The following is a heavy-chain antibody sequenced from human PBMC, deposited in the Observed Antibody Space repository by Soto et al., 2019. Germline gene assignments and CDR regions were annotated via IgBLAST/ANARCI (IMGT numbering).Heavy chain of an antibody. CDR2: ISSSSSYI. CDR3: ARDRGDYYYGMDV. D-gene: IGHD3-10*01. J-gene: IGHJ6*02. CDR1: GFTFSSYS. V-gene: IGHV3-21*01. Sequence: VGSLRLSCAASGFTFSSYSMNWVRQAPGKGLEWVSSISSSSSYIYYADSVKGRFTISRDNAKNSLYLQMNSLRAEDTAVYYCARDRGDYYYGMDVWGQGTTVTV.